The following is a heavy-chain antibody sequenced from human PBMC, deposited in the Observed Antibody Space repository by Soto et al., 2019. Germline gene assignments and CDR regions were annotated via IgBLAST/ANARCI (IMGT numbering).Heavy chain of an antibody. V-gene: IGHV3-74*01. J-gene: IGHJ5*02. CDR2: IEIDGRGT. CDR1: GFTFSGDW. Sequence: EMQLVESGGGLVQPGGSLRLSCAASGFTFSGDWIHWVRQAPGKGLEWVSRIEIDGRGTSDADSVKGGFTISTDNAKNTVYLQMDSLRAEDTAVYYCATVFDLWGQGTLVTVSS. CDR3: ATVFDL.